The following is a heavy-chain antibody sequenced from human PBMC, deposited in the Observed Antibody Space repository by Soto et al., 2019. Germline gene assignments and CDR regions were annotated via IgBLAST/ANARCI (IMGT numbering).Heavy chain of an antibody. J-gene: IGHJ4*02. CDR2: FSGSADKT. CDR1: GFTFSSCA. V-gene: IGHV3-23*01. D-gene: IGHD1-26*01. Sequence: ELQLLESGGGLVQPGGSLRLSCAASGFTFSSCAMGWVRQTPGKGLEWVSAFSGSADKTFYADSVKGRFTISRDNSKNTVYLQMNSLRAEDTAIYYCTKATGVAYYVTDNWGQGTLVTVSS. CDR3: TKATGVAYYVTDN.